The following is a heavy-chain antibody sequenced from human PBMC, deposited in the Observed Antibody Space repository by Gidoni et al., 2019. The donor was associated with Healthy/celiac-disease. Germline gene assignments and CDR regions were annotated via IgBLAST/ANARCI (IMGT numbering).Heavy chain of an antibody. V-gene: IGHV4-39*07. CDR1: GGAISSSSYY. D-gene: IGHD2-15*01. CDR2: IYYSGST. CDR3: ARCLMTVLVVA. J-gene: IGHJ5*02. Sequence: QLQPQESGTGLVKHSETLSLTCTVAGGAISSSSYYWGWIRKPPGKGLEWIGSIYYSGSTYYNPSLKSRVTISVDTSQNQFSLKLSSVTAADTAVYYCARCLMTVLVVAWGQGTLVTVSS.